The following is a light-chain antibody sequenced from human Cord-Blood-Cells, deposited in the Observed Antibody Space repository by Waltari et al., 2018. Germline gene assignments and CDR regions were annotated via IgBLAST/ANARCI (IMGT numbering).Light chain of an antibody. CDR2: DVS. J-gene: IGLJ1*01. CDR1: SSDVGGYNY. V-gene: IGLV2-14*03. CDR3: GSYTSSSSYV. Sequence: QSALTQPASVSGSPGQSITIYCTGTSSDVGGYNYVSWYQQHPGKAPKLMIYDVSNRPSGVSNRFSGSKSGNTASLTISGLQAEDEADYYCGSYTSSSSYVFGTGTKVTVL.